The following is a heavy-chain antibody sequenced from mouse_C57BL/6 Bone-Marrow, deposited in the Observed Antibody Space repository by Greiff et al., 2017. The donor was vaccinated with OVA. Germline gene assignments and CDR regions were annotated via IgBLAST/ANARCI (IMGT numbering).Heavy chain of an antibody. V-gene: IGHV1-26*01. D-gene: IGHD1-1*02. CDR1: GYTFTDYY. CDR2: INPNNGGT. J-gene: IGHJ4*01. CDR3: ASGYDSYAMDY. Sequence: VQLQQSGPELVKPGASVKISCKASGYTFTDYYMNWVKQSHGKSLEWIGDINPNNGGTSYNQKFKGKATLTVDKSSSTAYMELRSLTSEDSAVYYCASGYDSYAMDYWGQGTSVTVSS.